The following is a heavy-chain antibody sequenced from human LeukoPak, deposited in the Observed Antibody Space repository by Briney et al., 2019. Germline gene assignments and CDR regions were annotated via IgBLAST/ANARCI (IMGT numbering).Heavy chain of an antibody. CDR3: ARDGGSGFPLYGFDY. D-gene: IGHD3-22*01. J-gene: IGHJ4*02. CDR2: ISSSSRYI. V-gene: IGHV3-21*01. CDR1: GFTFSSYR. Sequence: GGSLRLSCAASGFTFSSYRMNWLRQAPGKERKWGSSISSSSRYIYYADSVKGRFTISRDNAKNSLYLQMNSLRAEDTAVYYCARDGGSGFPLYGFDYWGQGTLVTVSS.